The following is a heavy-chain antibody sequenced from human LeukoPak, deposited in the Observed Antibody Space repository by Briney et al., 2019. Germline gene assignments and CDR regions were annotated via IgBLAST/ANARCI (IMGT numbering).Heavy chain of an antibody. J-gene: IGHJ4*02. CDR3: AKDGYDSSGYFFDY. V-gene: IGHV3-30*02. CDR1: GFTFSSYG. CDR2: IRYDGSNK. Sequence: GGSLRLSCAASGFTFSSYGMHWVRQAPGKGLEGVAFIRYDGSNKYYADSVKGRFTISRDNSKNTLYLQMNSLRAEDTAVYYCAKDGYDSSGYFFDYWGQGTLVTVSS. D-gene: IGHD3-22*01.